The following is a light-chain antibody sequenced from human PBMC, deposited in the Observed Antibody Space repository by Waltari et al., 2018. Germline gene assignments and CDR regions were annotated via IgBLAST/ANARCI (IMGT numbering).Light chain of an antibody. Sequence: QSALTQPRSVSASPGQSVTISCTGTSRDVDGYNYVSWYQQHPGQAPKLMIYDVRRRPAGAPDRFAGPTCSNTAFMTSGGLEADDEADYCCCSYAGSYHVVFGGGTKLTVL. V-gene: IGLV2-11*01. CDR3: CSYAGSYHVV. CDR1: SRDVDGYNY. J-gene: IGLJ2*01. CDR2: DVR.